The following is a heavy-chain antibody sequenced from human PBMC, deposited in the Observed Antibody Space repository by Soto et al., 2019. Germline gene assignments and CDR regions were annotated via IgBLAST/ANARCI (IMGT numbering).Heavy chain of an antibody. J-gene: IGHJ4*02. V-gene: IGHV4-59*01. Sequence: PSETLSLTCTVSGGSTSSYYWSWIRQPPGKGLEWIGYIYYSGSTNYNPSLKSRVTISVDTSKNQFSLKLSSVTAADTAVYYCARVYPGWSYFDYWGQGTLVTVSS. CDR1: GGSTSSYY. CDR3: ARVYPGWSYFDY. D-gene: IGHD2-15*01. CDR2: IYYSGST.